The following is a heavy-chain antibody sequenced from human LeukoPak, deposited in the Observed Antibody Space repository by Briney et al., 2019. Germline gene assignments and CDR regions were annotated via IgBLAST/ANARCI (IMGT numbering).Heavy chain of an antibody. CDR3: ARFYGANFDY. D-gene: IGHD4-17*01. V-gene: IGHV4-39*01. CDR1: GGSISSSSYY. CDR2: IYYSGNT. J-gene: IGHJ4*02. Sequence: SETLSLTCTVSGGSISSSSYYWGWIRQPPGKGLEWIGSIYYSGNTYYNPSLKSRVTISVDTSKNQFSLKLSSVTAADTAVYYCARFYGANFDYWGQGTLVTVSP.